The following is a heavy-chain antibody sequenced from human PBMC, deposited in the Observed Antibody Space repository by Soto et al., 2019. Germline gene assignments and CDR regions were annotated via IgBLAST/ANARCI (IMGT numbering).Heavy chain of an antibody. CDR2: INAGNGNT. CDR3: ARDLSRDGYNLPVY. CDR1: GYTFTSYV. D-gene: IGHD5-12*01. V-gene: IGHV1-3*01. J-gene: IGHJ4*02. Sequence: QVQLVQSGAEVKKPGASVKVSCKASGYTFTSYVMHWVRQAPGQGPEWMGGINAGNGNTKYSQKFQGRVTVTSDTSASTAYMELNSLTSEDTAVYYCARDLSRDGYNLPVYWGQGTLVTVSS.